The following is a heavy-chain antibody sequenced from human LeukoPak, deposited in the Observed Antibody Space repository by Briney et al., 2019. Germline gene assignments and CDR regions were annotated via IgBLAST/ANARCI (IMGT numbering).Heavy chain of an antibody. CDR1: GYTLTELS. V-gene: IGHV1-24*01. CDR3: ATRAYGSGSYWVLIDY. CDR2: FDPEDGET. Sequence: ASVTVSCKVSGYTLTELSMHWVRQAPGKGLEWMGGFDPEDGETIYAQKFQGRATMTEDTSTDTAYMELSSLRSEDTAVYYCATRAYGSGSYWVLIDYWGQGTLVTVSS. D-gene: IGHD3-10*01. J-gene: IGHJ4*02.